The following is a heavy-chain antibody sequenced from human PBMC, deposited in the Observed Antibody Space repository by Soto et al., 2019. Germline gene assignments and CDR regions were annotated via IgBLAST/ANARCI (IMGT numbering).Heavy chain of an antibody. V-gene: IGHV4-39*01. J-gene: IGHJ4*02. CDR3: VLGAYCSGGSCYSPFVY. CDR2: IYYSGST. CDR1: GGSISSSSYY. Sequence: QLQLQESGPGLVKPSETLSLTCTVSGGSISSSSYYWGWIRQPPGKGLEWIGSIYYSGSTYYNPSLKSRVTISVDTSKNQFSLKLSSVTAADTAVYYCVLGAYCSGGSCYSPFVYWGQGTLVTVSS. D-gene: IGHD2-15*01.